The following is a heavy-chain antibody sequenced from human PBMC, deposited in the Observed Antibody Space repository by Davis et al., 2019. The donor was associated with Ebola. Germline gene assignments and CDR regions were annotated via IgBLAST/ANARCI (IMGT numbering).Heavy chain of an antibody. V-gene: IGHV3-64*04. CDR3: ARTYYYDNSGYSVGY. CDR1: GFTFSSYA. J-gene: IGHJ4*02. Sequence: GESLKISCSASGFTFSSYAMHWVRQAPGKGLEWVSAISGSGGSTYYADSVKGRFTISRDNSKNTLYLQMNSLRAEDTAVYYCARTYYYDNSGYSVGYWGQGTLVSVSS. D-gene: IGHD3-22*01. CDR2: ISGSGGST.